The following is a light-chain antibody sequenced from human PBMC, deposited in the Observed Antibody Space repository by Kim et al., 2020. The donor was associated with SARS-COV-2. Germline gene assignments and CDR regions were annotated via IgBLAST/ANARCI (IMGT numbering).Light chain of an antibody. CDR1: QDIRGF. Sequence: SASVGDRVTITCLASQDIRGFLAWFQQKPGKVPKGLIYGASTLQSGVPSRFSGSGSGTEFTLTISSLQPEDFASYYCLHYNSFPYAFGQGTKLEI. J-gene: IGKJ2*01. CDR3: LHYNSFPYA. V-gene: IGKV1-17*03. CDR2: GAS.